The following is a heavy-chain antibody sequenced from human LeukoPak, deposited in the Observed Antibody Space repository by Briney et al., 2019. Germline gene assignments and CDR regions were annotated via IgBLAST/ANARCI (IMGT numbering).Heavy chain of an antibody. J-gene: IGHJ6*04. D-gene: IGHD2-2*01. CDR2: IYHSGST. CDR1: GGSISSSNW. V-gene: IGHV4-4*02. Sequence: SGTLSLTCAVSGGSISSSNWWSWVRQPPGKGLEWIGEIYHSGSTNYNPSLKSRVTISVDESKNQFSLKLSSVTAADTAVYYCARPRLYCSSTSCPSYYGMDVWGKGTTVTVSS. CDR3: ARPRLYCSSTSCPSYYGMDV.